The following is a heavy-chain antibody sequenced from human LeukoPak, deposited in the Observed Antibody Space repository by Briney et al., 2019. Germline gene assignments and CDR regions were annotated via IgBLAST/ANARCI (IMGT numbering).Heavy chain of an antibody. CDR1: GYTLTDYY. V-gene: IGHV1-2*02. D-gene: IGHD2-2*01. CDR3: VRNAYCDSTNCYAWFDP. CDR2: IVHHSGGT. J-gene: IGHJ5*02. Sequence: PGASVKVSRKASGYTLTDYYIHWVRQAPGEGLEWMGWIVHHSGGTNYAQNYQGRITMTRDTSISTAYMELSSLRSDDAAVYYCVRNAYCDSTNCYAWFDPWGQGALVTVSS.